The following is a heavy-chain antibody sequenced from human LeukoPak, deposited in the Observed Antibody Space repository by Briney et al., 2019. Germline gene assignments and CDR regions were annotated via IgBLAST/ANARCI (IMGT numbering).Heavy chain of an antibody. D-gene: IGHD5-12*01. V-gene: IGHV4-39*07. J-gene: IGHJ4*02. Sequence: SETLSLTCTVSGGSISSSNYYWGWIRQPPGKGLEWIGNIYYTGSTYYNPSLKSRVTISVDTSKNQFSLKLSSVTAADTAVYYCARLYSDYETFDYWGQGTLVTVSS. CDR1: GGSISSSNYY. CDR2: IYYTGST. CDR3: ARLYSDYETFDY.